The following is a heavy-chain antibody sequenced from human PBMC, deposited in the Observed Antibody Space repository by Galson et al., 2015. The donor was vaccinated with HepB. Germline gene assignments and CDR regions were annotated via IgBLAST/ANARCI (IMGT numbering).Heavy chain of an antibody. Sequence: QSGAEVKKPGESLKISCKGSGYSFTSYWIGWVRQMPGKGLEWMGIIYPGDSDTRYSPSFQGQVTISADKSISTAYLQWSSLKASDTAMYYCARHFLPGYDFWSGYYFDYWGQGTLVTVSS. CDR3: ARHFLPGYDFWSGYYFDY. CDR2: IYPGDSDT. CDR1: GYSFTSYW. J-gene: IGHJ4*02. V-gene: IGHV5-51*01. D-gene: IGHD3-3*01.